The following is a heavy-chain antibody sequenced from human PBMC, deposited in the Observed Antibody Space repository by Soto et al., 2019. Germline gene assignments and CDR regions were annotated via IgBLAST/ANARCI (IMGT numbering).Heavy chain of an antibody. Sequence: PGGSLRLACAASGFTFSTYAMAWVRQAPGKGLEWVSTISGRGDQTYYADSVKGRFTISRDNSRSTLWLQMNSLRAEDTAVYYCSKDNDGLPHDAFDIWGQGTMVTVSS. CDR2: ISGRGDQT. V-gene: IGHV3-23*01. D-gene: IGHD2-15*01. J-gene: IGHJ3*02. CDR1: GFTFSTYA. CDR3: SKDNDGLPHDAFDI.